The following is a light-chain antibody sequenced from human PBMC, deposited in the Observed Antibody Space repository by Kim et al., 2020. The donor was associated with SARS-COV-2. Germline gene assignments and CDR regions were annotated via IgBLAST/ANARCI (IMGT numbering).Light chain of an antibody. CDR1: QRISRY. Sequence: YASVGDRGTITCRASQRISRYLNWYQHKPGKAPKVLIYTAASLKSGVPSRFSGSGSGTDFTLTISSLQPEDFATYYCQQSYTTPHTFGQGTKLEI. J-gene: IGKJ2*01. CDR3: QQSYTTPHT. CDR2: TAA. V-gene: IGKV1-39*01.